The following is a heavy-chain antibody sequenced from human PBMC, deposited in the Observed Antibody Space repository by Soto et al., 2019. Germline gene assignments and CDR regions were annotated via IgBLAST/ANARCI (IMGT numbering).Heavy chain of an antibody. Sequence: PPETLSLTCTVSGGSISSSSSYYWGWIRQPPGKGLEWIGSIYYSGSTYYNPSLKSRVTISVDTSKNQFSLKLTSVTAADTAVYYCAREGGEGNYFDYWGQGTPVTVSS. D-gene: IGHD3-16*01. CDR3: AREGGEGNYFDY. CDR1: GGSISSSSSYY. J-gene: IGHJ4*02. CDR2: IYYSGST. V-gene: IGHV4-39*02.